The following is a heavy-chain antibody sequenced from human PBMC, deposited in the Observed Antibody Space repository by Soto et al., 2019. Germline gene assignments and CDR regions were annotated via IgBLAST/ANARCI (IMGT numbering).Heavy chain of an antibody. V-gene: IGHV3-48*03. Sequence: GGSLRLSCAASGFTFDDYAMHWVRQAPGKGPEWISHISSSGGIIYYADSVKGRFTISRDNAKNSLYLQMNSLRGEDTAVYYCAREGSVSSSDYYAYYYGMDVWGQGTTVTVS. CDR1: GFTFDDYA. D-gene: IGHD3-10*01. CDR3: AREGSVSSSDYYAYYYGMDV. J-gene: IGHJ6*02. CDR2: ISSSGGII.